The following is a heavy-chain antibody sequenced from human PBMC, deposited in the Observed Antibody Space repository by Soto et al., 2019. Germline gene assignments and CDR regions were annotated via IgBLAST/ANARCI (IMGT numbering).Heavy chain of an antibody. CDR1: GYTFTNYG. CDR3: AREGIRPYYYYGMDV. Sequence: QVQLVQSGAEVKKPGASVKVSCKASGYTFTNYGISWVRQAPGQGLEWMGWISGYNGDTDYAQKVQGRVTMTTHTSTSTVYMELRSLSSDDTVVYYCAREGIRPYYYYGMDVWGQGTTVTVSS. CDR2: ISGYNGDT. J-gene: IGHJ6*02. D-gene: IGHD3-10*01. V-gene: IGHV1-18*01.